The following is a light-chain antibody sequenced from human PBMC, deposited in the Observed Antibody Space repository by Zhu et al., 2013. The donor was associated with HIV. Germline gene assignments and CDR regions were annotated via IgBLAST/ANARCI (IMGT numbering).Light chain of an antibody. CDR2: KAS. Sequence: DIQMTQSPSTLSASVRDRVTITCRASQSISAWLAWYQQKPGKAPSLLIYKASTLQSGVPSRFSGSGYGTEFTLTINSLQPDDFATYYCQQYQTFPGFGQGTKVEIK. CDR1: QSISAW. V-gene: IGKV1-5*03. J-gene: IGKJ1*01. CDR3: QQYQTFPG.